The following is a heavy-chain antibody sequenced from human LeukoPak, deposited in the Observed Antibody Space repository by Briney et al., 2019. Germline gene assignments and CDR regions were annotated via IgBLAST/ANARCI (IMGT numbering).Heavy chain of an antibody. D-gene: IGHD3-22*01. Sequence: ASVKVSCKASGGTFSSYAISWVRQAPGQGLEWMGWINPNSGGTNYAQKFQGWVTMTRDTSIGTAYMELSRLRSDDTAVYYCARAHDSSGYYGYYGMDVWGQGTTVTVSS. CDR1: GGTFSSYA. CDR2: INPNSGGT. V-gene: IGHV1-2*04. J-gene: IGHJ6*01. CDR3: ARAHDSSGYYGYYGMDV.